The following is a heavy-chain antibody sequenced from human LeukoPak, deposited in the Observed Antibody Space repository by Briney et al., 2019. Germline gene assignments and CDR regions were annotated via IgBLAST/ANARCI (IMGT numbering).Heavy chain of an antibody. CDR1: GFTFSSYA. CDR2: ISGSGGTT. CDR3: AKGSHYFDTSAYSDY. J-gene: IGHJ4*02. D-gene: IGHD3-22*01. Sequence: PGGSLRLSCAASGFTFSSYAMSWVRQAPGKGLEWVTAISGSGGTTYYADSVKGRFTISRDNSKNTLYLQMNSLRAEDTAVYYCAKGSHYFDTSAYSDYWGQGTLVTVSS. V-gene: IGHV3-23*01.